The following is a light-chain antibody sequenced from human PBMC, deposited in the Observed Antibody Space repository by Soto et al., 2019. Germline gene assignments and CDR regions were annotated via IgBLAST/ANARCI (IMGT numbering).Light chain of an antibody. CDR1: SSDVGAYNY. Sequence: QSALTQPRSVSGSPGQSVTISCTGTSSDVGAYNYVSWYQQHPGKAPKLMIYDVNKRPSGVPDRFSGSKSGNTASLTISGFQAEDEADYYCCSYAGGFVLFGGGTKVTVL. CDR3: CSYAGGFVL. CDR2: DVN. V-gene: IGLV2-11*01. J-gene: IGLJ2*01.